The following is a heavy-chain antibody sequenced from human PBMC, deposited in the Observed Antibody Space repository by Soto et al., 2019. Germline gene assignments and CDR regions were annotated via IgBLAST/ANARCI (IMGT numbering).Heavy chain of an antibody. J-gene: IGHJ6*02. Sequence: QVQLVQSGAEVKKPGASVRVSCKASGYTFTAYCVQWVRQAPGQGLQWMGWINVNSGDIKYAQAFKGRVNLTRDTSISTVYMELTRLTPDGTAGSYCARDMDYYYGSGTGNGHGVGGHGTTVTV. CDR1: GYTFTAYC. V-gene: IGHV1-2*02. D-gene: IGHD3-10*01. CDR2: INVNSGDI. CDR3: ARDMDYYYGSGTGNGHGV.